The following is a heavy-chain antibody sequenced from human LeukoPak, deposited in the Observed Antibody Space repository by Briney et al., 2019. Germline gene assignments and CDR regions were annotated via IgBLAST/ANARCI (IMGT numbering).Heavy chain of an antibody. J-gene: IGHJ4*02. D-gene: IGHD6-19*01. Sequence: GGSLRLSCAASGFTFNSYAMSWVRQAPGKGLEWVSAISGSGGSTYYADSVKGRFTISRDNSKNTLYLQMNSLRVEDTAVYYCAKGSHSSGWYYFYYWGQGILVTVSS. V-gene: IGHV3-23*01. CDR2: ISGSGGST. CDR1: GFTFNSYA. CDR3: AKGSHSSGWYYFYY.